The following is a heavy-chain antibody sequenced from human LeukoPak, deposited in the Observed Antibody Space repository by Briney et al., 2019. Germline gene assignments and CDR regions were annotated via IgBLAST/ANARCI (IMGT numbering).Heavy chain of an antibody. D-gene: IGHD3-22*01. CDR2: ISGSGGST. CDR1: GFIFISYA. CDR3: ARLPTFYYDSSHYHYDY. J-gene: IGHJ4*02. Sequence: GGSLRLSCAASGFIFISYAMSWVRQAPGKGLEWVSVISGSGGSTDYADSVKGRFTISRDKAKNTLYLQMNSLRAEDTAVYYCARLPTFYYDSSHYHYDYWGQGTLVTVSS. V-gene: IGHV3-23*01.